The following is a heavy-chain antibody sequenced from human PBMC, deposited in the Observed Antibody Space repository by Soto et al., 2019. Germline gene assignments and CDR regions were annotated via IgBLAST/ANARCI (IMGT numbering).Heavy chain of an antibody. CDR3: ASGVFGLVSPVIGGY. V-gene: IGHV3-21*01. CDR2: ISRTSNYI. Sequence: PGGSLRLSCAASGFTVSSNYLTWARQAPGKGLEWVSSISRTSNYIYYTDSVKGRFTISRDNAKNSIYLQMNSLRAEDTATYYCASGVFGLVSPVIGGYWGQGTLVTVSS. CDR1: GFTVSSNY. D-gene: IGHD3-3*01. J-gene: IGHJ4*02.